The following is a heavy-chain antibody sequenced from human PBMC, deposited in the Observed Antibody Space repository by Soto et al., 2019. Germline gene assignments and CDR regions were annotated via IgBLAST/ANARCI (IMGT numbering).Heavy chain of an antibody. Sequence: QVHLVQSGAEVKKPGASVKVSCKGSGYGFTTYGITWVRQAPGQGLEWMAWISAHNGNTNYAQKAQGKVTGTRETTTSTAYMEPRGLNYDATAVYYCARGRYGDYWGQGALVTVSS. J-gene: IGHJ4*02. V-gene: IGHV1-18*01. CDR1: GYGFTTYG. CDR3: ARGRYGDY. CDR2: ISAHNGNT. D-gene: IGHD1-1*01.